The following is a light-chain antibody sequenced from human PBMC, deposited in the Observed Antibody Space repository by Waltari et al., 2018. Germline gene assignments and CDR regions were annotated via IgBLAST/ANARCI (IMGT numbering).Light chain of an antibody. CDR2: AAS. Sequence: DIQMTQSPSSLSASVGDRVTLTCRASQGISDYLNWYQQRPGKAPKLLIYAASSLQSGVPSRFSGSGSGTDFTLTITSLQPEDFATYYCQQSDSAPYTFGQGTKLEIK. V-gene: IGKV1-39*01. CDR1: QGISDY. CDR3: QQSDSAPYT. J-gene: IGKJ2*01.